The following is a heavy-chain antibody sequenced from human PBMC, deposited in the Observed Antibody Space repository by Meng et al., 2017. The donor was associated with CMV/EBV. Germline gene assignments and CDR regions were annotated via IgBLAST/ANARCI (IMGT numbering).Heavy chain of an antibody. CDR2: ISGSGGST. Sequence: GESLKISCAASGFTFSNYAMSWVRQAPGKGLEWVSTISGSGGSTYYADSVKGRFTISRDISKNTLYLQMNSLRAEDTAVYYCAKVSPLINSYYFDYWGQGTLVTVPQ. CDR1: GFTFSNYA. J-gene: IGHJ4*02. CDR3: AKVSPLINSYYFDY. D-gene: IGHD4-23*01. V-gene: IGHV3-23*01.